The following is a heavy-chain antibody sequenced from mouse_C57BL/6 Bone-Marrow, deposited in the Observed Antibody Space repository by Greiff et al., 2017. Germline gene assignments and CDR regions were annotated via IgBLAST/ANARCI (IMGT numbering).Heavy chain of an antibody. Sequence: VKVVESGPGLVAPSQSLSITCTVSGFSLTSYAISWVRQPPGKGLEWLGVIWTGGGTNYNSALKSRLSISKDNSKSQVFLKMNSLQTDDTARYYCARYYDGYYNYAMDYWGQGTSVTVSS. J-gene: IGHJ4*01. V-gene: IGHV2-9-1*01. CDR2: IWTGGGT. CDR1: GFSLTSYA. CDR3: ARYYDGYYNYAMDY. D-gene: IGHD2-3*01.